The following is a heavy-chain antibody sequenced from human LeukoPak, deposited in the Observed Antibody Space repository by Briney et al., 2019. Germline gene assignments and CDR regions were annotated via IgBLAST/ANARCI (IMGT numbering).Heavy chain of an antibody. CDR3: ASGGFGELRDNWFDP. CDR2: CYYSGST. V-gene: IGHV4-39*07. CDR1: GGSISSGVYY. D-gene: IGHD3-10*01. J-gene: IGHJ5*02. Sequence: SETLSLTCSVSGGSISSGVYYWGWIRQPPGKGLEWIGNCYYSGSTFYNPSLKSRVTISVDTSKNQFSLKLSSVTAADTAVYYCASGGFGELRDNWFDPWGQGTLVTVSS.